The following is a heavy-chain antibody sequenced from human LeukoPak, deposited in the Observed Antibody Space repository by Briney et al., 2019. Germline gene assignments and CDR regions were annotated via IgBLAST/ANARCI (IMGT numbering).Heavy chain of an antibody. CDR2: IYYSGST. CDR3: ARGSHDFWSGYYTEYYFDY. D-gene: IGHD3-3*01. Sequence: SETLSLTCNVSGDSIRSYNWNWIRQPPGKGLEWIGYIYYSGSTNYNPSLKSRVTISLDTPKTQFSLKLDSVTSADTGVYYCARGSHDFWSGYYTEYYFDYWGQGTLVTVSS. V-gene: IGHV4-59*01. J-gene: IGHJ4*02. CDR1: GDSIRSYN.